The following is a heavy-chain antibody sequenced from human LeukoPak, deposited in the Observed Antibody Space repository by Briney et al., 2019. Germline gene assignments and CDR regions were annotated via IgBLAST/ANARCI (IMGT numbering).Heavy chain of an antibody. CDR2: IGGTNGYS. CDR3: TRDQPFSSFDH. J-gene: IGHJ4*02. D-gene: IGHD6-13*01. CDR1: GFPFSSHT. Sequence: GGSLKLSCAASGFPFSSHTVNWVRQAPGKGLEWVSSIGGTNGYSFYAHSLKGRFTISRDNAKNSLSLLMNNLRAEDTADYYCTRDQPFSSFDHWGQGILVTVSS. V-gene: IGHV3-21*01.